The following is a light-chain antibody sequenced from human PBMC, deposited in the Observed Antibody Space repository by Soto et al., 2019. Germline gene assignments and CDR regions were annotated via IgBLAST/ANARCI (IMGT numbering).Light chain of an antibody. CDR1: QRIGNY. V-gene: IGKV1-39*01. CDR2: AAS. Sequence: DIPMTQSPSSLSASVGDRVTITCRASQRIGNYLNWYRQKPGKAPELLIYAASFLQSGVPSRFRGSGSGTDFTLTISSLQPEDFASYYCQQSYNVLSWTFGQGTKVEIK. CDR3: QQSYNVLSWT. J-gene: IGKJ1*01.